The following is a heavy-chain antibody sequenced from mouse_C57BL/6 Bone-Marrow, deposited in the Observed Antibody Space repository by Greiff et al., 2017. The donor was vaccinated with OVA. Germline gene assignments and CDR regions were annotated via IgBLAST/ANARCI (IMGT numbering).Heavy chain of an antibody. V-gene: IGHV1-19*01. CDR3: ARPSFDGRLPGGYVDV. J-gene: IGHJ1*03. CDR1: GYTFTDYY. CDR2: INPYNGGT. D-gene: IGHD1-1*01. Sequence: EVQLQQSGPVLVKPGASVKMSCKASGYTFTDYYMNWVKQSHGKSLEWIGVINPYNGGTSYNQKFKGKATLTVDKSSSTAYMELNSLTSEDSAVYYCARPSFDGRLPGGYVDVWGTGTTVTVSS.